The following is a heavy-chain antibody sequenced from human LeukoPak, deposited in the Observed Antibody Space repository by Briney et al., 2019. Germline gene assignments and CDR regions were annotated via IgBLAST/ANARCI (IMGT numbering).Heavy chain of an antibody. CDR2: INSDGSST. CDR1: GFTFSGYW. Sequence: QPGGSLRLSCAASGFTFSGYWMHWVRQAPGKGLVWVSRINSDGSSTNYADSVKGRFTISRDNAKNTLYLQMNTLRAEDTAVYYCARGGTCSSGLPGSWGQGTLVTVSS. J-gene: IGHJ5*02. CDR3: ARGGTCSSGLPGS. V-gene: IGHV3-74*01. D-gene: IGHD5-18*01.